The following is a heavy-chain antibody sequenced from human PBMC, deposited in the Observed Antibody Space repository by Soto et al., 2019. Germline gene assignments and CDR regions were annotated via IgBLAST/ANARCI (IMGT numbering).Heavy chain of an antibody. V-gene: IGHV4-30-2*01. J-gene: IGHJ5*02. CDR2: IYLGGTT. CDR1: GGSISSDNYS. CDR3: AREGNNWFDP. Sequence: SETLSLTCAVSGGSISSDNYSWSWIRQPPGKGLEWIGYIYLGGTTYYNPSLKSRVTISVDTSKNQFSLKLSSVTAADTAVYYCAREGNNWFDPWGQGTLVTVSS.